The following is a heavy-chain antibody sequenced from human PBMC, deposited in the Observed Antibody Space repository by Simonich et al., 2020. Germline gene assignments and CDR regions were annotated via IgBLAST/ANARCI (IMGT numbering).Heavy chain of an antibody. Sequence: QVQLQQWGAGLLKPSETLSLTCAVYGESFSGSYRGWIRQPPGKGLEWIGETNHSVSTNYNPSLKSRVTISVDTSKNQFSLKLSSVTAADTAVYYCARHLQLGPFDYWGQGTLVTVSS. J-gene: IGHJ4*02. D-gene: IGHD1-1*01. CDR1: GESFSGSY. CDR3: ARHLQLGPFDY. CDR2: TNHSVST. V-gene: IGHV4-34*01.